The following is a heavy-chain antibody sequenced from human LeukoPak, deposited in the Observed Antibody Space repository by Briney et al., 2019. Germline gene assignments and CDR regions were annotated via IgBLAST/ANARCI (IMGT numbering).Heavy chain of an antibody. CDR2: INPSGGST. V-gene: IGHV1-46*01. CDR1: GYTFTSYY. CDR3: ARDLAALGDY. J-gene: IGHJ4*02. D-gene: IGHD6-6*01. Sequence: ASVKVSCKASGYTFTSYYMHWVRQAPGQGLEWMGVINPSGGSTSYAQKFQGRVTMTRDTSTSTVYMELSSLRSEDTAVYYRARDLAALGDYWGQGTLVTVSS.